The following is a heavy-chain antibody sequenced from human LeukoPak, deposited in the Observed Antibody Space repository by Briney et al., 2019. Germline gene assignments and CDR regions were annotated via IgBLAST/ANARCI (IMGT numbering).Heavy chain of an antibody. CDR3: AHFRSGYYPWGAFDI. V-gene: IGHV3-23*01. CDR1: GFTFSSYA. CDR2: ISGSGGST. Sequence: PGGSLRLSCAASGFTFSSYAMSWVRQAPGKGLEWASAISGSGGSTYYADSVKGRFTISRDNSKNTLYLQMNSLRAEDTAVYYCAHFRSGYYPWGAFDIWGQGTMVTVSS. D-gene: IGHD3-22*01. J-gene: IGHJ3*02.